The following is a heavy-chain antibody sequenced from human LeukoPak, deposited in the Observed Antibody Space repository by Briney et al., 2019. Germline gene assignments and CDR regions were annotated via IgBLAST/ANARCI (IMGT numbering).Heavy chain of an antibody. V-gene: IGHV1-2*02. CDR2: INPNSGGT. CDR3: ARDKSCSTSSCGNSHMDV. Sequence: ASVKVSCKASGYTFIDYYMHWVRQAPGQGLEWMGWINPNSGGTKYAQKFQGRVTMTRDTSISTAYMELSGVRYDDTAAYYCARDKSCSTSSCGNSHMDVWGKGTTVTVSS. D-gene: IGHD2-2*01. CDR1: GYTFIDYY. J-gene: IGHJ6*03.